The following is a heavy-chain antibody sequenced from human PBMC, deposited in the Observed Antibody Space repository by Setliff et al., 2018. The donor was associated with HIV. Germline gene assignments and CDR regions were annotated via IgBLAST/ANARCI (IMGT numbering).Heavy chain of an antibody. V-gene: IGHV3-23*01. CDR2: ISGSGGRT. J-gene: IGHJ4*02. D-gene: IGHD1-26*01. CDR1: GFTFSSYA. CDR3: ARDSGYSGSLYEY. Sequence: PGGSLRLSCAASGFTFSSYAMSWVRQAPGKGLEWVSVISGSGGRTYYADSVKGRFTISRDNAKNSLYLQMNSLRAEDTAVYYCARDSGYSGSLYEYWGQGTLVTVSS.